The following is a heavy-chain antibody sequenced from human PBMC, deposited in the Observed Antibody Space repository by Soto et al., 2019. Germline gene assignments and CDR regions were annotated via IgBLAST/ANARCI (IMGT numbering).Heavy chain of an antibody. D-gene: IGHD2-21*01. J-gene: IGHJ4*01. CDR1: GDSIGGGYF. CDR2: IFHSGST. V-gene: IGHV4-38-2*02. Sequence: PSETLSLTCSVSGDSIGGGYFWGWFRQPPGKWLERIGSIFHSGSTYYNPSLKSRVTMSVDTSRNQFSLKLSSVTAADTAVYYCARDTRVVPSRSVAGNNGHPGGGCGYWGHGTQVTVSS. CDR3: ARDTRVVPSRSVAGNNGHPGGGCGY.